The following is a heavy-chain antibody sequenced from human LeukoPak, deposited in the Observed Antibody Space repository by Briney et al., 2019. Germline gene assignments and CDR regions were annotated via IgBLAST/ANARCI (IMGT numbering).Heavy chain of an antibody. CDR1: GGSISSSSYS. CDR3: ARLRFDFWSGYTHPYFDY. D-gene: IGHD3-3*01. Sequence: SETLSLTCTVSGGSISSSSYSWGWIRQPPGKGLEWIGSICYSGTTYYNPSLKCRVTISVDTSKIQFSLKLSSVAATDTAVYFCARLRFDFWSGYTHPYFDYWGQGTLVTVSS. V-gene: IGHV4-39*01. CDR2: ICYSGTT. J-gene: IGHJ4*02.